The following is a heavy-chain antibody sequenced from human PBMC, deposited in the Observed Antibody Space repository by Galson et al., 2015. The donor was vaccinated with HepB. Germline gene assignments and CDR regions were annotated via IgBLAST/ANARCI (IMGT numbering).Heavy chain of an antibody. D-gene: IGHD2-15*01. CDR3: ARGGVVVVAATATALRS. V-gene: IGHV3-53*01. CDR2: IYSGGDT. J-gene: IGHJ4*02. CDR1: GFIVSSNY. Sequence: SLRLSCAASGFIVSSNYMSWVRQAPGKGLEWVSAIYSGGDTYYADSVKGRFTISRDNSKNTVYLQMNSLRAEDTAVYYCARGGVVVVAATATALRSWGQGTLVTVSS.